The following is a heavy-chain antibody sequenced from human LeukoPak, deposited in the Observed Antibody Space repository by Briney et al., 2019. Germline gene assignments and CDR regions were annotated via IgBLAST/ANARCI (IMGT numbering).Heavy chain of an antibody. J-gene: IGHJ4*02. CDR3: AREVPAAGFDS. CDR1: GGSISSYY. V-gene: IGHV4-59*12. CDR2: IYYSGST. Sequence: PSETLSLTCTVSGGSISSYYWSWIRQPPGKGLEWIGYIYYSGSTNYNPSLKSRVTISVDTSKNQFSLKLSSVTAADTAVYYCAREVPAAGFDSWGQGTLVTVSS. D-gene: IGHD6-13*01.